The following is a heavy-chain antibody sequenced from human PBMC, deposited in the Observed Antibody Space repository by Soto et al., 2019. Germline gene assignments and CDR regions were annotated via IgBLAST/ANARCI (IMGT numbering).Heavy chain of an antibody. Sequence: PGGSLILSCAASGITVSSNYMSWVRQAPGKGLDWVSVIYRNGKTYYADSVKGRFIISRDNSKNTLYLQMNSLRADDTAVYYCAAGALPEEFDAFDIWGQGTMVTVSS. D-gene: IGHD3-10*01. V-gene: IGHV3-66*01. CDR1: GITVSSNY. CDR2: IYRNGKT. J-gene: IGHJ3*02. CDR3: AAGALPEEFDAFDI.